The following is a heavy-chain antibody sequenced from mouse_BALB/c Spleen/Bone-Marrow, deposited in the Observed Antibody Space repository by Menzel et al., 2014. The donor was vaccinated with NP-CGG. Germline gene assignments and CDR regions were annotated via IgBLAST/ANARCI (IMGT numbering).Heavy chain of an antibody. D-gene: IGHD4-1*01. CDR3: ARWEYYAMDY. CDR1: GFNIKVTY. CDR2: IDPANGNT. Sequence: EVQLVESGAELVKPGASVKLSCTASGFNIKVTYMHWVKQRPEQGLEWIGRIDPANGNTKYDPKFQGKATITADTSSNTAYLQLSSLTSEDTAVYYCARWEYYAMDYWGQGTSVTVSS. V-gene: IGHV14-3*02. J-gene: IGHJ4*01.